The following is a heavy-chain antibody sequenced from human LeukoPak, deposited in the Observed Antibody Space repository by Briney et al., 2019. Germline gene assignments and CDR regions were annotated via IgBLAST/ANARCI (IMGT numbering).Heavy chain of an antibody. CDR1: GGSFSGYY. V-gene: IGHV4-34*01. CDR3: ARVRTRWYSSSGWFDP. D-gene: IGHD6-6*01. J-gene: IGHJ5*02. CDR2: INHSGST. Sequence: SETLSLTCAVYGGSFSGYYWSWIRQPPGKGLEWIGEINHSGSTNYNPSLKSRVTISVDTSKNQISLKLSSVTAADTAVYYCARVRTRWYSSSGWFDPWGQGTLVTVSS.